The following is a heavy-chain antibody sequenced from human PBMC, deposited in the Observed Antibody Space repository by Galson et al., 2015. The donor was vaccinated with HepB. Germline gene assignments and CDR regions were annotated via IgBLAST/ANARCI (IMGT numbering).Heavy chain of an antibody. Sequence: SLRLSCAASGFTFSSYAMHWVRQAPGKGLEWAAVISYDGSNKYYADSVKGRFTISRDNSKTTLYLQMNSLRAEDTAVYYCAREFYDSFHYYTMDVWGQGTTVTVSS. J-gene: IGHJ6*02. V-gene: IGHV3-30*14. CDR3: AREFYDSFHYYTMDV. D-gene: IGHD3-3*01. CDR2: ISYDGSNK. CDR1: GFTFSSYA.